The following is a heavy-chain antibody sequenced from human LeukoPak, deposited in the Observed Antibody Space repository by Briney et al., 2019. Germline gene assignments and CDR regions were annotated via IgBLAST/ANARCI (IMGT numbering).Heavy chain of an antibody. V-gene: IGHV1-2*02. CDR3: ARTLLPGAPFDY. D-gene: IGHD2-15*01. CDR1: GYTFTGYY. CDR2: INPNTGVT. J-gene: IGHJ4*02. Sequence: GASVKVSCKTSGYTFTGYYMHWVRQAPGQGLEWMGWINPNTGVTNYAQKFQGRVTMTRDTSISTAYMELSRLRSDDTAVYYCARTLLPGAPFDYWGQGTLVTVSS.